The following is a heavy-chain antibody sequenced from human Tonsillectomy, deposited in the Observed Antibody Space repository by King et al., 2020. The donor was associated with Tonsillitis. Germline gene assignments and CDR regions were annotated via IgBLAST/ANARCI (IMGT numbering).Heavy chain of an antibody. CDR1: GGSISSGSYY. D-gene: IGHD5-24*01. CDR3: ARGKRDYWYFDL. Sequence: VQLQESGPGLVKPSQNLSLTCTVSGGSISSGSYYWSWIRQPAGKGLEWIGRIYTSGSTNYNPSLKSRVTISVDTSKNQFSLKLSSVTAADTAVYYCARGKRDYWYFDLWGRGTLVTVSS. V-gene: IGHV4-61*02. CDR2: IYTSGST. J-gene: IGHJ2*01.